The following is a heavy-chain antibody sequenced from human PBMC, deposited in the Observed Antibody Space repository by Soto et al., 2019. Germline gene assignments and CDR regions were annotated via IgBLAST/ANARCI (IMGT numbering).Heavy chain of an antibody. CDR1: GGSISSGGYF. D-gene: IGHD1-26*01. Sequence: SETLSLTCTVSGGSISSGGYFWSWIRQHPGKGLEWIGYIYHSGGTYYNPSLKSRVTISVDRSKNQFSLKLSSVTAADTAIYYCAGDIRSGSYRFDYWGQGALVTVSS. J-gene: IGHJ4*02. CDR2: IYHSGGT. CDR3: AGDIRSGSYRFDY. V-gene: IGHV4-31*02.